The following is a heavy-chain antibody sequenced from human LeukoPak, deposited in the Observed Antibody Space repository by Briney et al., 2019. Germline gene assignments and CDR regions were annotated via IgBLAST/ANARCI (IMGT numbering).Heavy chain of an antibody. V-gene: IGHV3-30*04. J-gene: IGHJ6*04. D-gene: IGHD3-10*02. CDR2: ISYDGNNK. CDR3: AELGITMIGGV. CDR1: GFTFSSYA. Sequence: GRSLRLSFAASGFTFSSYAMHWVRQAPGKGLEWVTVISYDGNNKYYADSVKGRFTISRDNAKNSLYLQMNSLRAEDTAVYYRAELGITMIGGVWGKGTTVTISS.